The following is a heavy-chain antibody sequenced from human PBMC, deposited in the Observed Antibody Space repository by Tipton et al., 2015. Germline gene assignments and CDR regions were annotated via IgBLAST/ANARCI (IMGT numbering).Heavy chain of an antibody. CDR2: IFPSGST. J-gene: IGHJ5*02. D-gene: IGHD3-22*01. Sequence: TLSLTCSVSGGSVTSNNYFWSWIRQPPGKGLEWIGYIFPSGSTSYNPSLRSRVFISIDTSKNQFSLKLNSVTAADTAVYYCARGGAGYYYDSVGYLSWGQGTLVTVSS. CDR3: ARGGAGYYYDSVGYLS. V-gene: IGHV4-61*01. CDR1: GGSVTSNNYF.